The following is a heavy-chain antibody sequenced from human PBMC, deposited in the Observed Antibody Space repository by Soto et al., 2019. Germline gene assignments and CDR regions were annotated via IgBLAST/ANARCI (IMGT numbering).Heavy chain of an antibody. CDR1: GFTFSSYA. Sequence: GGSLRLSCSASGFTFSSYAMHWVRQAPGKGLEYVSAISSNGGSTYYADSVKGRFTISRDNSKNTLYLQMSSLRAEDTAVYYCVKGDCSSTSCPYYYYGMDVWGQGTTVTVSS. J-gene: IGHJ6*02. CDR2: ISSNGGST. D-gene: IGHD2-2*01. V-gene: IGHV3-64D*06. CDR3: VKGDCSSTSCPYYYYGMDV.